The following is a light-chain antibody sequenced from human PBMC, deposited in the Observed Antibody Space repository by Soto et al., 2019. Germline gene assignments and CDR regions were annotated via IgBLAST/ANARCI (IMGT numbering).Light chain of an antibody. CDR2: LGS. CDR1: QSLLHSDGYNY. J-gene: IGKJ5*01. CDR3: MQALQTPIT. Sequence: DIVMTQSPLSLPVTPGEPASFSCRSSQSLLHSDGYNYLDWYLQKPGQSPQLLIYLGSNRASGVPDRFSGSGSGTDFTLKISRVEAEDVGVYYCMQALQTPITFGRGTRLEIK. V-gene: IGKV2-28*01.